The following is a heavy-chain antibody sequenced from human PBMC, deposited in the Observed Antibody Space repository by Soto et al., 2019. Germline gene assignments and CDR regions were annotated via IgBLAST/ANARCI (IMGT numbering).Heavy chain of an antibody. CDR1: GGSFSGYY. D-gene: IGHD6-13*01. V-gene: IGHV4-34*01. CDR2: INHSGST. J-gene: IGHJ6*02. Sequence: SETLSLTCAVYGGSFSGYYWSWIRQPPGKGLEWIGEINHSGSTNYNPSLKSRVTISVDTSKNQFSLKLSSVTAADTAVYYCARTIAAAGTAGAYRYYYYYYGMDVWGQGTTVTVS. CDR3: ARTIAAAGTAGAYRYYYYYYGMDV.